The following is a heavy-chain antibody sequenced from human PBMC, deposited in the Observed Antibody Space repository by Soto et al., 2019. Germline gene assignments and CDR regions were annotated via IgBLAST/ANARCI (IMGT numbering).Heavy chain of an antibody. D-gene: IGHD1-1*01. Sequence: SQTLSLTCAISGDSVSSNSAAWNWIRQSPSRGLEWLGRTYYRSKWYNDYAVSVKSRITINPDTSKNQFSLQLNSVTPEDTAVYYCARGEGTTGTTAYYYYYYMDVWGKGTTVTVSS. CDR1: GDSVSSNSAA. CDR3: ARGEGTTGTTAYYYYYYMDV. CDR2: TYYRSKWYN. J-gene: IGHJ6*03. V-gene: IGHV6-1*01.